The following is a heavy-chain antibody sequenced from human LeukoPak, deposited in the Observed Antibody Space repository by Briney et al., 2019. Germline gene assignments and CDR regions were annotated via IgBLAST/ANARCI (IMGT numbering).Heavy chain of an antibody. Sequence: PSETLSLTCTVSGGSISSYYWSWIRQPPGKGPEWIGYIYYSGSTSYNPSLKSRVTISVDTSKNQFSLKLSSVTAADTAVYYCARDRGSYGAFDIWGQGTMVTVSS. V-gene: IGHV4-59*12. CDR3: ARDRGSYGAFDI. D-gene: IGHD1-26*01. J-gene: IGHJ3*02. CDR1: GGSISSYY. CDR2: IYYSGST.